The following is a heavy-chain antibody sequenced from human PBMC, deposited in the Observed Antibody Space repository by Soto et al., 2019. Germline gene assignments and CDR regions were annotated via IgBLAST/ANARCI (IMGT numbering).Heavy chain of an antibody. D-gene: IGHD3-22*01. CDR1: GYSFTSYW. CDR3: ASGVNYYDSSGYYSDAFDI. J-gene: IGHJ3*02. Sequence: PGESLKISCKGSGYSFTSYWISWVRQMPGKGLEWMGRIDPSDSYTNYSPSFQGHVTISADKSISTAHLQWSSLKASDTAMYYCASGVNYYDSSGYYSDAFDIWGQGTMVTVSS. V-gene: IGHV5-10-1*01. CDR2: IDPSDSYT.